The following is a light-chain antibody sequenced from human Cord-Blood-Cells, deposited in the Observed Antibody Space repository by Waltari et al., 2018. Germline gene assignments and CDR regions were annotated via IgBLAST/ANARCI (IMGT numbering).Light chain of an antibody. J-gene: IGLJ1*01. CDR2: AVS. CDR1: SSDVGGYNY. CDR3: CSYAGSYTYV. V-gene: IGLV2-11*01. Sequence: QSALTQPRPVSGSPGQSVTISCTGTSSDVGGYNYVSCYQQHPGKAPKLMIYAVSKRPSGVPDRFSGSKSGNAASLTISGLQAEDEADDYCCSYAGSYTYVVGTGTKVTVL.